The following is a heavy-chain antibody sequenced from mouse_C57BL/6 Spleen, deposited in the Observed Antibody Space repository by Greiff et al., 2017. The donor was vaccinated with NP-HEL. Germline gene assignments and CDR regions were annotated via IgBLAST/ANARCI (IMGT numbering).Heavy chain of an antibody. D-gene: IGHD1-1*01. CDR2: IYPGSGNT. CDR3: AREGSSYDYAMDY. V-gene: IGHV1-66*01. J-gene: IGHJ4*01. CDR1: GYSFTSYY. Sequence: VQLQQSGPELVKPGASVKISCKASGYSFTSYYIHWVKQRPGQGLEWIGWIYPGSGNTKYNEKFKGKATLTADTSSSTAYMQLSSLTSEDSAVYYCAREGSSYDYAMDYWGQGTSVTVAS.